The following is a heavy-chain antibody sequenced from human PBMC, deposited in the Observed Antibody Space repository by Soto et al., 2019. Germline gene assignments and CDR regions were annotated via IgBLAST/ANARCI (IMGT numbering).Heavy chain of an antibody. CDR2: INHSGST. V-gene: IGHV4-34*01. CDR3: ARTLDYGHMDV. D-gene: IGHD3-16*01. CDR1: GGSFSGYY. J-gene: IGHJ6*03. Sequence: SETLSLTCAVYGGSFSGYYWSWIRQPPGKGLEWIGEINHSGSTNYNPSLKSRVTISVDTSKNQFSLKLSSVTAADTAVYYCARTLDYGHMDVWGKGTTVTVSS.